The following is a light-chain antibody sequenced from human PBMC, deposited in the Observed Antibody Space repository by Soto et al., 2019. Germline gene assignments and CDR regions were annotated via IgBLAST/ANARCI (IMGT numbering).Light chain of an antibody. Sequence: QSVLTQPASVYGSPGQSITISCTGTGSDVGGYKYVSWYQQHPGKAPKLMIYEVSNRPSGVSNRFSGSKSGNTASLTISGLQAEDEADYYCSSYTTSSTLGVVFGGGTKLTVL. CDR2: EVS. CDR1: GSDVGGYKY. V-gene: IGLV2-14*01. J-gene: IGLJ2*01. CDR3: SSYTTSSTLGVV.